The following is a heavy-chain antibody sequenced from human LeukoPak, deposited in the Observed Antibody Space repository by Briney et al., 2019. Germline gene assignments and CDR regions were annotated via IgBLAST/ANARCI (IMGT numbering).Heavy chain of an antibody. V-gene: IGHV4-39*01. Sequence: SETLSLTCTVYGGSVSSSNSYWRWIRQPPGKGLEGIRTLAYSGSTYHNPSLKSRITISVDTTTSQFFLRMSSVNDADTALYYCARHIQGANVCDYWGQGTLVTVPS. CDR1: GGSVSSSNSY. J-gene: IGHJ4*02. CDR2: LAYSGST. CDR3: ARHIQGANVCDY. D-gene: IGHD4/OR15-4a*01.